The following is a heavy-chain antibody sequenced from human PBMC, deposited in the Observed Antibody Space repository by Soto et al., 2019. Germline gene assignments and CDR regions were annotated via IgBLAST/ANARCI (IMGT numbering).Heavy chain of an antibody. CDR1: GGSISSGGYY. D-gene: IGHD3-22*01. Sequence: SETLSLTCTVSGGSISSGGYYWSWIRQHPGKGLEWIGYIYYSGSTYYNPSLKSRVTISVDTSKNQFSLKLSSVTAADTAVYYCARGPRRDYYDSSGTYDYWGQGTLVTVSS. CDR2: IYYSGST. J-gene: IGHJ4*02. CDR3: ARGPRRDYYDSSGTYDY. V-gene: IGHV4-31*03.